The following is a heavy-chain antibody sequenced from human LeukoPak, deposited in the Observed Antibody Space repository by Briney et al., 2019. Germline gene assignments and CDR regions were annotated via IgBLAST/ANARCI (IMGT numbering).Heavy chain of an antibody. V-gene: IGHV4-34*01. CDR3: ARAQRRRVLRFVESFNYYMDV. Sequence: SETLSLTCAVYGGSFSGYYWSWIRQPPGKGLEWIGEINHSGSTNYNPSLKSRVTISVDTSKNQFSLKLSSVTAADTAVYYCARAQRRRVLRFVESFNYYMDVWGKGTTVTVSS. CDR2: INHSGST. J-gene: IGHJ6*03. CDR1: GGSFSGYY. D-gene: IGHD3-3*01.